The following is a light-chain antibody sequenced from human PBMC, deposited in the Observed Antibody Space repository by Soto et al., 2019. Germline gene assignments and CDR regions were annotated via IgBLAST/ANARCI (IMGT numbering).Light chain of an antibody. CDR2: EVT. CDR1: SSDVGGYNS. J-gene: IGLJ2*01. CDR3: SSYTSSTTIV. Sequence: QLVLTQPASVSGSPGQSITISCTGTSSDVGGYNSVSWYQQHPGKAPKVMIYEVTNRPPGVSNRFSGSKSGNTASLTISGLQAEDEADYYCSSYTSSTTIVFGGGTKLTVL. V-gene: IGLV2-14*01.